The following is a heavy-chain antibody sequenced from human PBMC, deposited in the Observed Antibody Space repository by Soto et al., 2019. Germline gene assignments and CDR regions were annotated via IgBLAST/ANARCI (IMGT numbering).Heavy chain of an antibody. CDR3: AHYVRCTTAACRNYVCYYMDV. CDR2: IYWDDAK. D-gene: IGHD3-10*02. CDR1: GFSLSRDGVA. Sequence: QIILNESGPTLVKPTQTLTLTCTFFGFSLSRDGVAVGWVRQPPGKAVEWLALIYWDDAKRYSSSLKTRLTIAKDTSKNQVGLTMTNRDPVDTATFYCAHYVRCTTAACRNYVCYYMDVWGEGTTVTVSS. J-gene: IGHJ6*03. V-gene: IGHV2-5*02.